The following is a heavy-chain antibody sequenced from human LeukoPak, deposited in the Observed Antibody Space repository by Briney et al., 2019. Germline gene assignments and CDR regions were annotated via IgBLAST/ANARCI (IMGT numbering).Heavy chain of an antibody. D-gene: IGHD2-21*02. CDR1: GFTFSSYA. V-gene: IGHV3-23*01. J-gene: IGHJ4*02. CDR2: ISGSGGST. Sequence: GGSLRLSCAASGFTFSSYAMSWVREAPGKGLEWVSGISGSGGSTYYADSVKGRFTISRDNSKNTLYLQMNSLRAEDTAVYYCAKVLVTYTNFDYWGQGTLVTVSS. CDR3: AKVLVTYTNFDY.